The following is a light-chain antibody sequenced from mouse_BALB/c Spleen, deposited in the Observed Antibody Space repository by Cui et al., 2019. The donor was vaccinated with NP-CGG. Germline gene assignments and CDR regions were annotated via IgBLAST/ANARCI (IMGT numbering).Light chain of an antibody. Sequence: QSVVPQAPAITTSPGETVTLTCRSSTGAITTSNYANGVQEKPDHLFTGLIGGTKNRTPGVPARFSGSLIGDKAALTITGAQTEDEAIYFCALWYSNHWVFGGGTKLTVL. CDR2: GTK. V-gene: IGLV1*01. J-gene: IGLJ1*01. CDR3: ALWYSNHWV. CDR1: TGAITTSNY.